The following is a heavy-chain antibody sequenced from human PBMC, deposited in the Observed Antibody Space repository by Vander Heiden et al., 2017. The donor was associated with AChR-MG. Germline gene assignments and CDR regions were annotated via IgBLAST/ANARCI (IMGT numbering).Heavy chain of an antibody. D-gene: IGHD3-3*01. CDR2: INSDGSST. J-gene: IGHJ3*02. CDR1: GFTFRSYW. Sequence: GFTFRSYWMHWVRQAPGKGLVWGSRINSDGSSTSYADSVKGRFTISRDNAKNTLYLQMNSLRAEDTAVYYCARVRLRFLEWLWSLDAFDIWGQGTMVTVSS. V-gene: IGHV3-74*01. CDR3: ARVRLRFLEWLWSLDAFDI.